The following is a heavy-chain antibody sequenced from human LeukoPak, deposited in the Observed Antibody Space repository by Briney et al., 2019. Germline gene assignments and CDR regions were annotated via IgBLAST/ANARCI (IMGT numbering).Heavy chain of an antibody. Sequence: ASVKVSCKASGYTFTSYDINWVRQATGQGLEWMGWMNPNSGNTGYAQKFQGRVTMTRNTSISTAYMELSSLRSEDTAVYDCARAIRYGSGSYRRARYYFDYWGQGTLVTVSS. V-gene: IGHV1-8*01. CDR2: MNPNSGNT. CDR1: GYTFTSYD. J-gene: IGHJ4*02. D-gene: IGHD3-10*01. CDR3: ARAIRYGSGSYRRARYYFDY.